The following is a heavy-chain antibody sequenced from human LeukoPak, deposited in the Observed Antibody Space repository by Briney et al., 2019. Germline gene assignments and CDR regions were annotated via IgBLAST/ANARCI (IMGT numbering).Heavy chain of an antibody. J-gene: IGHJ4*02. CDR3: ADSSGYYYYFDY. D-gene: IGHD3-22*01. CDR2: ISGSGGST. CDR1: GGSFSGYY. Sequence: PSETLSLTCAVYGGSFSGYYWSWVRQAPGKGLEWVSAISGSGGSTYYADSVKGRFTISRDNSKNTLYLQMNSLRAEDTAVYYCADSSGYYYYFDYWGQGTLVTVSS. V-gene: IGHV3-23*01.